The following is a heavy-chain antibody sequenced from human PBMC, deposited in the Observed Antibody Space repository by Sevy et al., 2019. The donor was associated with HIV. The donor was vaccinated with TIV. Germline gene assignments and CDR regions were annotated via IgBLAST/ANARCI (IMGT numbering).Heavy chain of an antibody. J-gene: IGHJ4*02. Sequence: GGSLRLSCAASGFSFSSYALHWVRQAPGKGLEYVSAISSNGGSTYYADSVKGRFTISRDNSKNTLYLQMGSLRAEDMAVYECAREGVGGYSYSLDYWGQGTLVTVSS. D-gene: IGHD5-18*01. CDR2: ISSNGGST. CDR3: AREGVGGYSYSLDY. CDR1: GFSFSSYA. V-gene: IGHV3-64*02.